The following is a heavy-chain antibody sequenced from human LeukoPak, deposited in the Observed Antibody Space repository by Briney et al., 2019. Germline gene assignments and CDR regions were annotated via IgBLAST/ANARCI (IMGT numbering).Heavy chain of an antibody. Sequence: SVKVSCKASGGTFSSYAISWVRQAPGQGLEWMGGIIPIFGTANYAQKFQGRVTITADESTSTAYMELSSLRSEDTAVYYCARCRVVVPAGGMDVWGQGTTVTVSS. V-gene: IGHV1-69*01. CDR1: GGTFSSYA. CDR3: ARCRVVVPAGGMDV. J-gene: IGHJ6*02. CDR2: IIPIFGTA. D-gene: IGHD2-2*01.